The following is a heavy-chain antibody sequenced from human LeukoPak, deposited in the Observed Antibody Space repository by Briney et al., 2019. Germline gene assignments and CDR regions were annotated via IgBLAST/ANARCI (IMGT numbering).Heavy chain of an antibody. V-gene: IGHV3-53*03. CDR1: GFTVSSNH. Sequence: GGSLRLSCAASGFTVSSNHMSWVRQAPGKGLEWVSVIYSGGSTDYADSVKGRFTISRDNLKNTLYLQMNSLKTEDTAVYYCTRGTYYDFWSGYDYYYYGMDVWGQGTTVTVSS. D-gene: IGHD3-3*01. J-gene: IGHJ6*02. CDR2: IYSGGST. CDR3: TRGTYYDFWSGYDYYYYGMDV.